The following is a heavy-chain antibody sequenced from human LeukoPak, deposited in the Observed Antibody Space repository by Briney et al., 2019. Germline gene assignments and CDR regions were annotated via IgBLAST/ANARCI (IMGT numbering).Heavy chain of an antibody. CDR2: IKADGSGK. Sequence: GGSLRLSCVASGFTFSSSWMTWVRQAPGMGLERVANIKADGSGKYYVDSVRGRFSISIDNAKNSLYLELNSLRAEDTGVYFCARDRGWQQFDYWGQGTLVTVSS. CDR3: ARDRGWQQFDY. J-gene: IGHJ4*01. CDR1: GFTFSSSW. V-gene: IGHV3-7*01. D-gene: IGHD3-10*01.